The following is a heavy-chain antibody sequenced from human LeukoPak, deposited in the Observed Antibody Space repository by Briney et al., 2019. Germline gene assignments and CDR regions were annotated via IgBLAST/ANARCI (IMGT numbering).Heavy chain of an antibody. Sequence: GGSLRLSCAASGFTFSSYAMSWVRQASGKGLEWVSAISGSGGSTYYADSVRGRFTISRDNSKNTLYLQMNSLRAEDTAVYYCAKDLSGSIGGYWGQGTLVTVSS. CDR3: AKDLSGSIGGY. CDR1: GFTFSSYA. V-gene: IGHV3-23*01. D-gene: IGHD3-16*01. CDR2: ISGSGGST. J-gene: IGHJ4*02.